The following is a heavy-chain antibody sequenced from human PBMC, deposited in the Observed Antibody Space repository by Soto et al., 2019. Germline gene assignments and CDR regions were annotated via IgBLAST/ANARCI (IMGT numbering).Heavy chain of an antibody. V-gene: IGHV5-10-1*03. CDR2: IDPSDSYI. J-gene: IGHJ5*01. D-gene: IGHD6-25*01. CDR1: GYNFTTYW. Sequence: EVQLVQSGAEVKKPGESLRISCKGSGYNFTTYWINWVRQMPGKGLEWMGRIDPSDSYINYSPSFQGHVTISVDKSVSTAYLQWSSLKASDTAMYYCARMIAAAVGDSWGQETLVTVSS. CDR3: ARMIAAAVGDS.